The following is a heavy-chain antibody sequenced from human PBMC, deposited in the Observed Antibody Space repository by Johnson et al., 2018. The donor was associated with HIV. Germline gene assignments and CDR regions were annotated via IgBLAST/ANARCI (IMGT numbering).Heavy chain of an antibody. CDR3: ARAIAAAGSSLEDDA. Sequence: VQLVESGGGVVQPGRSLRLSCAASGITFSDYQMSWIRQAPGKGLEWVSCISGSGDTKSYADSVKGRFTISRDNGKNSLYLQMNSLRAEDTALYYCARAIAAAGSSLEDDAWGQGTMVTVSS. J-gene: IGHJ3*01. CDR1: GITFSDYQ. V-gene: IGHV3-11*01. CDR2: ISGSGDTK. D-gene: IGHD6-13*01.